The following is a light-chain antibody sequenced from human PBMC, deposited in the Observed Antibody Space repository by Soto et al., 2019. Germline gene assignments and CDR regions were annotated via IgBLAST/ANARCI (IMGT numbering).Light chain of an antibody. CDR2: EVS. J-gene: IGLJ3*02. Sequence: QSVLTQPASVSGSPGQSITISCTGTSSDVGGYNYVSWYQQHPGKAPKLMIYEVSNRPSGVSNRFSGSKSGNTASLTISGLQAEDEADYYCSSYTSSSIWVFSGGTQLTVL. CDR1: SSDVGGYNY. V-gene: IGLV2-14*01. CDR3: SSYTSSSIWV.